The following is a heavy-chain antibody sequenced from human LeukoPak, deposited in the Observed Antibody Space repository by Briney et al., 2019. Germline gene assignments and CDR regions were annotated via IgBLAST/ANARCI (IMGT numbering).Heavy chain of an antibody. J-gene: IGHJ4*02. Sequence: PGGSLRLSCAASGFTFSGSAMHWVRQASGKGLEWVGRIRSRANSYVTAYAASVTGRFIISRDDSGNTAYLQMNSLRAEDTAVYYCAKTPCSSTSCLDYWGQGTLVTVSS. CDR1: GFTFSGSA. CDR2: IRSRANSYVT. D-gene: IGHD2-2*01. CDR3: AKTPCSSTSCLDY. V-gene: IGHV3-73*01.